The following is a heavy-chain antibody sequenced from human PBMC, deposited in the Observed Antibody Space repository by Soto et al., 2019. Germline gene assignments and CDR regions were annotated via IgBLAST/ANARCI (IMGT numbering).Heavy chain of an antibody. CDR2: SRNKANSYTT. J-gene: IGHJ4*02. D-gene: IGHD3-22*01. CDR1: GSTFSDHY. Sequence: PGGSLRLSCAASGSTFSDHYMDWVRQAPGKGLEWVGRSRNKANSYTTEYAASVKGRFTVSRDASQNSLYLQMNSLKTEDTAVYYCARASSGSYPHFDSWGQGTQVTVSS. V-gene: IGHV3-72*01. CDR3: ARASSGSYPHFDS.